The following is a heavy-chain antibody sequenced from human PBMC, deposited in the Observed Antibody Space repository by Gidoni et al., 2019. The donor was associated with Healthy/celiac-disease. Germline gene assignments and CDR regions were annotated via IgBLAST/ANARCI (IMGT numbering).Heavy chain of an antibody. V-gene: IGHV4-39*01. Sequence: QLQLQESGPGLVKPSETLSLTCTVSGGSISSSSYYWGWIRQPPGKGLEWIGSIYYSGSTYYNPSLKSRVTISVDTSKNQFSLKLSSVTAADTAVYYCASFHMIVGTRFDYWGQGTLVTVSS. CDR2: IYYSGST. CDR1: GGSISSSSYY. J-gene: IGHJ4*02. CDR3: ASFHMIVGTRFDY. D-gene: IGHD3-22*01.